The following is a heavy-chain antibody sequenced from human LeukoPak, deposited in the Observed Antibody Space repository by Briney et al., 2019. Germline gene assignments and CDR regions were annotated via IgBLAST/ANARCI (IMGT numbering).Heavy chain of an antibody. CDR2: ISSTSSDI. Sequence: GGSLRLSCAASGFTFTTYSMNWDRQTPGKGLEWVSSISSTSSDIYYADSVKGRFTISRDDAKNSLYLQMNSLRAEDTAVYYCARGRLFGRGRNPDSLYYLDYWGQGTLVTVSS. V-gene: IGHV3-21*01. CDR3: ARGRLFGRGRNPDSLYYLDY. J-gene: IGHJ4*02. CDR1: GFTFTTYS. D-gene: IGHD1-14*01.